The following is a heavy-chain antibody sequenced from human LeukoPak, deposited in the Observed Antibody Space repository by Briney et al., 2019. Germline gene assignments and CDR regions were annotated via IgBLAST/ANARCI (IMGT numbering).Heavy chain of an antibody. CDR3: ARPNLVYAMESPFDY. V-gene: IGHV4-39*07. CDR1: GGSISSSSYY. Sequence: SETLSLTCTVSGGSISSSSYYWGWIRQPPGKGLEWIGSIYHSGSTYYNPSLKSRVTISVDTSKNQFSLKLSSVTAADTAVYYCARPNLVYAMESPFDYWGQGTLVTVSS. D-gene: IGHD2-8*01. J-gene: IGHJ4*02. CDR2: IYHSGST.